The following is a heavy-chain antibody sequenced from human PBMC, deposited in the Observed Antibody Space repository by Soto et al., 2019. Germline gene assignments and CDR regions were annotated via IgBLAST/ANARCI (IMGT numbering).Heavy chain of an antibody. CDR2: IIPILGIA. CDR1: GGTFSSYT. CDR3: ARDRYCSSTSCSDYYYYYGMDV. Sequence: QVQLVQSGAEVKKPGSSVKVSCKASGGTFSSYTISWVRQAPGQGLEWMGRIIPILGIANYAQKFQGRVTITGDKSTSTAYMELSSLRSEDTAVYYCARDRYCSSTSCSDYYYYYGMDVWGQGTTVTVSS. J-gene: IGHJ6*02. D-gene: IGHD2-2*01. V-gene: IGHV1-69*08.